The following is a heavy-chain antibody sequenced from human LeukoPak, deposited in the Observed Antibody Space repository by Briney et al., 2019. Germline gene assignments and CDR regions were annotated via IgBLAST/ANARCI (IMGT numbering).Heavy chain of an antibody. D-gene: IGHD6-13*01. CDR2: ISYDGSEK. V-gene: IGHV3-30-3*01. Sequence: PGGSLRLSCAASGFTFSSYTMDWVRQAPGKGLEWVAVISYDGSEKYYADSVKGRFTISRDNSKNTLYLQMNSLRAEDTAVYYCAREQQLVRGVDAFDIWGQGTMVTVSS. CDR3: AREQQLVRGVDAFDI. CDR1: GFTFSSYT. J-gene: IGHJ3*02.